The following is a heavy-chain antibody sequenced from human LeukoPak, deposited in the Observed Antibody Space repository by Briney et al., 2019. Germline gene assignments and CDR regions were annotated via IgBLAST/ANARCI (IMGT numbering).Heavy chain of an antibody. CDR2: INTDGSAT. CDR3: ARGEGNDLFDY. Sequence: GGSLRLSCAASGFSFSSYWIHWVRQAPGKGLVWVSRINTDGSATIYADSVKGRFTISRDNAKNTLYLQMNGLRAEDTAVYYCARGEGNDLFDYWGQGTLVTVSS. V-gene: IGHV3-74*01. D-gene: IGHD1-26*01. CDR1: GFSFSSYW. J-gene: IGHJ4*02.